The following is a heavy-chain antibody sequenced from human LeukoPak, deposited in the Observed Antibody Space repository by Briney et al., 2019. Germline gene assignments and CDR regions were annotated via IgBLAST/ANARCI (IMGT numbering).Heavy chain of an antibody. D-gene: IGHD3-22*01. J-gene: IGHJ4*02. CDR1: GGSFSGYY. CDR2: INHSGST. CDR3: ARGRSGDDSSGYCYAPNFDY. Sequence: SETLSLTCAVYGGSFSGYYWSWIRQPPGKGLEWIGEINHSGSTNYNPSLKSRVTISVDTSKNQFSLKLSSVTAADTAVYYCARGRSGDDSSGYCYAPNFDYWGQGTLVTVSS. V-gene: IGHV4-34*01.